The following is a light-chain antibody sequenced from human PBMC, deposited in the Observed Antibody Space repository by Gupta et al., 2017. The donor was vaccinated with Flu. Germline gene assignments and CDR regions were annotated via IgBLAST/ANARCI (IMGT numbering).Light chain of an antibody. CDR3: QRYGSSSLT. Sequence: GTLSLSPGERATLSCRARQSVNSNYLAWYQQKPGQAPRLLIFGASNRATGIPDRFSGSGSGTDFTLTISRLEPEDFALYYCQRYGSSSLTFGGGTKVEI. V-gene: IGKV3-20*01. CDR1: QSVNSNY. CDR2: GAS. J-gene: IGKJ4*01.